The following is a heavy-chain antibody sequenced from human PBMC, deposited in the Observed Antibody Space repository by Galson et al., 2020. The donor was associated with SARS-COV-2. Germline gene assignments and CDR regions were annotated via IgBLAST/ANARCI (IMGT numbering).Heavy chain of an antibody. CDR2: IYYSGST. D-gene: IGHD4-17*01. CDR3: ARDQITDYGDYFSYQSGPSNYYYGMDV. Sequence: SETLSLTCTVSGGSISSSSYYWGWIRQPPGKGLEWIGYIYYSGSTNYNPSLKSRVTISVDTSKNQFSLKLSSVTAADTAVYYCARDQITDYGDYFSYQSGPSNYYYGMDVWGQGTTVTVSS. CDR1: GGSISSSSYY. J-gene: IGHJ6*02. V-gene: IGHV4-61*01.